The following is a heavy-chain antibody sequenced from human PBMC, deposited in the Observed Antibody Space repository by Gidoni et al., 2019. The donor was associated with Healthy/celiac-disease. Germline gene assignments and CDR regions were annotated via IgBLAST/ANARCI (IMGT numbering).Heavy chain of an antibody. CDR1: GDSVSSNSAA. V-gene: IGHV6-1*01. Sequence: QVQLQQSGPGLVKPSQTLSLTCAISGDSVSSNSAAWNWIRQSPSRGLEWLGRTYYRSKWYNDYAVSVKSRITINPDTSKNQFSLQLNSLTPEDTAVYYCARARIAAAEPNYYYYYGMDVWGQGTTVTVSS. J-gene: IGHJ6*02. D-gene: IGHD6-13*01. CDR2: TYYRSKWYN. CDR3: ARARIAAAEPNYYYYYGMDV.